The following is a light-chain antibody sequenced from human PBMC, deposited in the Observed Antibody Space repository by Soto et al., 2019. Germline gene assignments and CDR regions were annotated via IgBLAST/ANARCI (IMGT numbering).Light chain of an antibody. J-gene: IGKJ4*01. CDR3: QQANSFPLT. Sequence: IQMTQSPSSVSASVGDRVTITCRASQGISSWLVWYQQKPGKAPKLLIHGASSLQGGVPSRFSGSGSGTEFTLPISSLQPEDFATYYCQQANSFPLTFGGGTRVESK. V-gene: IGKV1D-12*01. CDR1: QGISSW. CDR2: GAS.